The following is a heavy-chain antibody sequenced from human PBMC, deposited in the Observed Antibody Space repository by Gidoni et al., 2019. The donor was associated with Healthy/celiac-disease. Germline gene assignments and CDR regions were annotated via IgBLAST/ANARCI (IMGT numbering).Heavy chain of an antibody. CDR3: ASSVGAGDY. J-gene: IGHJ4*02. Sequence: QVQLVESGGGVVQPGRSLRLSCAASGFTFRSYGMHWVRQAPGKGLEWVAVIWYDGSNKYYADSVKGRFTISRDNSKNTLYLQMNSLRAEDTAVYYCASSVGAGDYWGQGTLVTVSS. D-gene: IGHD1-26*01. V-gene: IGHV3-33*01. CDR2: IWYDGSNK. CDR1: GFTFRSYG.